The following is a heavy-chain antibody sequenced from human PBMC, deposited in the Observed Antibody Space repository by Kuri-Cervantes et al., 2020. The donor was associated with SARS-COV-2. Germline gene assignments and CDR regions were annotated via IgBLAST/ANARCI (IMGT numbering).Heavy chain of an antibody. D-gene: IGHD1-26*01. Sequence: LSLTCAASGFTFSSYWMSWVRQAPGKGLEWVANIKQDGSEKYYVDSVKVRFTISRYNSKNTLYLQMNSLRAEDTAVYYCAKDLSGSFAFDYWGQGTLVTVSS. V-gene: IGHV3-7*01. CDR2: IKQDGSEK. J-gene: IGHJ4*02. CDR3: AKDLSGSFAFDY. CDR1: GFTFSSYW.